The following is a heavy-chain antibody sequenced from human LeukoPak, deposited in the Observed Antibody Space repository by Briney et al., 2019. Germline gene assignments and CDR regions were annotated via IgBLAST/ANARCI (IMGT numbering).Heavy chain of an antibody. D-gene: IGHD4-11*01. Sequence: SETLSPTCTVSGGSNTNYYWTWIRQPPGKGLEWIGYIHYSGSTSYNPSLKSRVTISVDTSKNQFSLKLSSVTAADTAVYYCAGGSVTYFFYHFIGGWGKGTTVTLSS. CDR2: IHYSGST. CDR1: GGSNTNYY. CDR3: AGGSVTYFFYHFIGG. J-gene: IGHJ6*03. V-gene: IGHV4-59*01.